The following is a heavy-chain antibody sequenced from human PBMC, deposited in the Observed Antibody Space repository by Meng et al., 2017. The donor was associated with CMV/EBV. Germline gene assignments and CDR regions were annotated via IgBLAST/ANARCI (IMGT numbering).Heavy chain of an antibody. CDR2: ISSSSSYI. V-gene: IGHV3-21*01. Sequence: GECLKISCAASGFTFSSYSMNWVRQAPGKGLEWVSSISSSSSYIYYADSVKGRFTISRDNAKNSLYLQMNSLRAEDTAVYYCARPNLFGVVDYWGQGTLVTVSS. D-gene: IGHD3-3*01. CDR1: GFTFSSYS. J-gene: IGHJ4*02. CDR3: ARPNLFGVVDY.